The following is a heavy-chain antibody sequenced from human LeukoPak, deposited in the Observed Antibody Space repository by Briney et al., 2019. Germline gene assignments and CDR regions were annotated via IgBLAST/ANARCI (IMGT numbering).Heavy chain of an antibody. Sequence: ASVKVSCKASGYTFTSSYMHWVRQAPGQGLEWMGIINPSGGRTSYAQKFQGRVTMTRDTSTSTVYMELSSLRSEDTAVYYCARDFHCSSTSCYNFDYWGQGTLVTVSS. CDR1: GYTFTSSY. J-gene: IGHJ4*02. CDR3: ARDFHCSSTSCYNFDY. D-gene: IGHD2-2*02. V-gene: IGHV1-46*01. CDR2: INPSGGRT.